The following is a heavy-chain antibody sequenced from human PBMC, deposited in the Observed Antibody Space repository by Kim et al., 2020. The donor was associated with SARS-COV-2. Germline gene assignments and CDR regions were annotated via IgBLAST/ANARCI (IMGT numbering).Heavy chain of an antibody. Sequence: KGRFTISRDKSKNTLYLQMNSLRAEDTAVYYCARDGLRGGWELTAASDYWGQGTLVTVSS. J-gene: IGHJ4*02. CDR3: ARDGLRGGWELTAASDY. V-gene: IGHV3-30*01. D-gene: IGHD1-26*01.